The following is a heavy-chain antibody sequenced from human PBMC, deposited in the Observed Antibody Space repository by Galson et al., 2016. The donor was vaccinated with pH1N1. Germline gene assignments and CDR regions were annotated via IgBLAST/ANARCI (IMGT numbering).Heavy chain of an antibody. D-gene: IGHD3-10*01. Sequence: SVKVSCKASGYTFTNYHIHWVRQAPGQGLDWMGIVNPNGGSTNYAQRFQGRVTMATDTSTSTVYMELSSLGSEDTAIYYCAKGRVESTIFRAISIRGEEAFEFWGQGTMVTVSS. CDR3: AKGRVESTIFRAISIRGEEAFEF. CDR2: VNPNGGST. CDR1: GYTFTNYH. V-gene: IGHV1-46*01. J-gene: IGHJ3*01.